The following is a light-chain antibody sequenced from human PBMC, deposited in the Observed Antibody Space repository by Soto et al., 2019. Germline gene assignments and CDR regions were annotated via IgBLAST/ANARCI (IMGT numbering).Light chain of an antibody. Sequence: DIQMTQSPSSLSASVGDRVTITCRASQSISTYLNWYQQKPGKAPNLLIYAASSLQSGVPSRFSGSGSGTDFTLSISSLQPEDFATYYGHESYNTPRTFGQGTKVEIK. J-gene: IGKJ1*01. CDR1: QSISTY. CDR3: HESYNTPRT. CDR2: AAS. V-gene: IGKV1-39*01.